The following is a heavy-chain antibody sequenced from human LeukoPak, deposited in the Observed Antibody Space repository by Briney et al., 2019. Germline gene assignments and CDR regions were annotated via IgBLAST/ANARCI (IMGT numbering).Heavy chain of an antibody. CDR3: ARDEDYGIFVNVDY. Sequence: ASVKVSCKASGYSFVLYGISWVRQAPGQGPEWMGWISTYNGNTKYAEKFQGRVTMTTDTPTSAAYMELRSLRSDDTAVYYCARDEDYGIFVNVDYWGQGTLVTVSS. V-gene: IGHV1-18*01. D-gene: IGHD4-17*01. CDR1: GYSFVLYG. J-gene: IGHJ4*02. CDR2: ISTYNGNT.